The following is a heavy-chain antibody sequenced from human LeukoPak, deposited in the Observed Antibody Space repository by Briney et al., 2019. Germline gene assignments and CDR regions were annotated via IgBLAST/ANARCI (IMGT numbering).Heavy chain of an antibody. CDR2: ISHDGSNK. Sequence: GGSLRLSCAASGFTFSSYALHWVRPPPDKGLEWVAVISHDGSNKYYADSVKGRFTISRDNSKNTLYLRMNSLRAEDTAVYYCARLYSNGWEPGGYFDYWGQGTLVTVSS. CDR1: GFTFSSYA. V-gene: IGHV3-30*04. CDR3: ARLYSNGWEPGGYFDY. D-gene: IGHD6-19*01. J-gene: IGHJ4*02.